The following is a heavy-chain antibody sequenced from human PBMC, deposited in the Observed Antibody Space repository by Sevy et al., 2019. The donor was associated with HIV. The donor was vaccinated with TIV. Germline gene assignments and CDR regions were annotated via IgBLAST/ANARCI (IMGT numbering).Heavy chain of an antibody. CDR2: ISAYTGHT. V-gene: IGHV1-18*01. CDR1: GYNFITYG. Sequence: ASVKVSCKTSGYNFITYGISWVRQAPGQGLEWMGWISAYTGHTTYAQRLQDRVTMTTDTSTSTSWMELRSLRSDDTAVYYCARDKGIAVAGTEDYYYGMDVWGQGTTVTVSS. J-gene: IGHJ6*02. CDR3: ARDKGIAVAGTEDYYYGMDV. D-gene: IGHD6-19*01.